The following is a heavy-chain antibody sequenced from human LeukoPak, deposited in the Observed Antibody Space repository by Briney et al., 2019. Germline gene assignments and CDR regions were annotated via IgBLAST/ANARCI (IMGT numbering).Heavy chain of an antibody. D-gene: IGHD6-19*01. J-gene: IGHJ4*02. CDR3: ARLKPSSGWYYFDY. CDR1: GYSFTSYW. Sequence: LGESLKISWKGSGYSFTSYWSGWVRQVPGKGLEWMGIIYPGDSDTRYSPSFQGQVTISADKSITTAYLQWSSLKASDTAMYYCARLKPSSGWYYFDYWGQGTLVTVSS. V-gene: IGHV5-51*01. CDR2: IYPGDSDT.